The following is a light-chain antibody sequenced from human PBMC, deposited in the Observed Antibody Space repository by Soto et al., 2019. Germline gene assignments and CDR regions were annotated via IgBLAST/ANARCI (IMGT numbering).Light chain of an antibody. CDR1: SSEVGGYNY. CDR3: SSYTSSSTVV. Sequence: QSVLTQPASVSGSPGQSITISCTGTSSEVGGYNYVPWYQQHPGKAPKLMIYDVSNRPSGVSNRFSGSKSGNTASLTISGLQAEDEADYYCSSYTSSSTVVFGGGTKVTVL. J-gene: IGLJ2*01. CDR2: DVS. V-gene: IGLV2-14*01.